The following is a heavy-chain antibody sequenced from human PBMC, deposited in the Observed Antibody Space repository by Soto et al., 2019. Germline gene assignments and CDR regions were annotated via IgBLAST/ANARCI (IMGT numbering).Heavy chain of an antibody. Sequence: QVQLQESGPGLVKPSQTLSLTCTVSGDSISSGGYYWSWIRQHPGKGLEWIGYIYYSGSTYYNPSLKNRVTISVDTSKNQFSLKLSSVTAADTAVYYCASIVVPAAPFDYWGQGTLATVSS. CDR2: IYYSGST. CDR3: ASIVVPAAPFDY. V-gene: IGHV4-31*03. J-gene: IGHJ4*02. CDR1: GDSISSGGYY. D-gene: IGHD2-2*01.